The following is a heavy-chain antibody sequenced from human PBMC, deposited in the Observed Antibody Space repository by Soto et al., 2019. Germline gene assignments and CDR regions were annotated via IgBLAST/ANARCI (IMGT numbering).Heavy chain of an antibody. Sequence: XESLKISWQCSGYTFSNFWLAWVRQLPGKGLEWMGIIYPGDYETRYSPSFHGKVTISADRSIGTAYLQWSSLEASDSAFYFCARSPRSSPYFDDWGQGALVTVSS. CDR3: ARSPRSSPYFDD. V-gene: IGHV5-51*01. J-gene: IGHJ4*02. D-gene: IGHD6-13*01. CDR2: IYPGDYET. CDR1: GYTFSNFW.